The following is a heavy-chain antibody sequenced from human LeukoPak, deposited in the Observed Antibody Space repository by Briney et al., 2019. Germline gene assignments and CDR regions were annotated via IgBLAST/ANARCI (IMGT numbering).Heavy chain of an antibody. CDR2: ISSGSSFI. V-gene: IGHV3-21*01. Sequence: GGSLRLSCAASGFTFSTYSMNWVRQAPGEGLEWVSSISSGSSFIYYADSVKGRFTISRDNAKNSLFLQMNSLRAEDTAVYYCARESSGYFYWGQGTLVTVSS. CDR1: GFTFSTYS. J-gene: IGHJ4*02. D-gene: IGHD3-22*01. CDR3: ARESSGYFY.